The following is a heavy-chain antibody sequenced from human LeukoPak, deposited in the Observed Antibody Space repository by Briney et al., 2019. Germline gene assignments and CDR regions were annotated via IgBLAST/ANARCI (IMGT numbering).Heavy chain of an antibody. V-gene: IGHV3-21*01. J-gene: IGHJ4*02. CDR1: GSTFSSYS. D-gene: IGHD1-1*01. CDR2: ISSSSSYK. Sequence: GGSLRLSCVASGSTFSSYSMNWVRQAPGKGLEWVSSISSSSSYKYYTDSVKGRFTISRDNAKNSLYLQMNSLRAEDTAVYYCARSAAGTYYWGQGTLVTVSS. CDR3: ARSAAGTYY.